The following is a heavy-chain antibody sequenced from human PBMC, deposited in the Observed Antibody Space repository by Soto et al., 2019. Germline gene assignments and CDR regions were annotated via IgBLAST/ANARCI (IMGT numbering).Heavy chain of an antibody. CDR1: GGSVSSGSYY. CDR3: ARVERGTATTVVDAFDI. V-gene: IGHV4-34*01. CDR2: MSHSGGT. D-gene: IGHD1-1*01. Sequence: QVQLQQWGAGLLKPSETLSLTCAVYGGSVSSGSYYWSWIRQPPGKGLEWIGEMSHSGGTHFNPSLKSRVTISVDTSKNQFSLKMSSVTAADTALCYCARVERGTATTVVDAFDIWGPGTMVTVSS. J-gene: IGHJ3*02.